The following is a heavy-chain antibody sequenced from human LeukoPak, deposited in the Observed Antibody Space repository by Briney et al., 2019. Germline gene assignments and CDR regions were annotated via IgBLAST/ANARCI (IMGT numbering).Heavy chain of an antibody. J-gene: IGHJ6*02. CDR1: GGSFSGYY. V-gene: IGHV4-34*01. Sequence: SETLSLTCAVYGGSFSGYYWSWIRQPPGKGLEWIGEINHSGSTNYNPSLKSRVTISIDTSRNQFSLKLYSVTAADTALYYCAREGPGDGMDVWGQGTAVTVSS. CDR2: INHSGST. CDR3: AREGPGDGMDV. D-gene: IGHD1-14*01.